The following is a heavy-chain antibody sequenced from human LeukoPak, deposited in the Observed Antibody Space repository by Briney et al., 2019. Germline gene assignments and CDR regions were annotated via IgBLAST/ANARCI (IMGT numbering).Heavy chain of an antibody. CDR2: IRYDGSNK. CDR1: GFTFSSYG. V-gene: IGHV3-30*02. CDR3: ALGYCSSTSCYDDAFDI. D-gene: IGHD2-2*01. Sequence: GGSLRLSCAASGFTFSSYGMHWVRQTPGKGLEWVAFIRYDGSNKYYADSVKGRFTISRDNSKNTLYLQMNSLRAEDTAVYYCALGYCSSTSCYDDAFDIWGQGTMVTVSS. J-gene: IGHJ3*02.